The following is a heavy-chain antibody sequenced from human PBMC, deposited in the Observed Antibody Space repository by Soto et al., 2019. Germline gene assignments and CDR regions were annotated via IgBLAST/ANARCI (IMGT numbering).Heavy chain of an antibody. D-gene: IGHD6-6*01. V-gene: IGHV3-23*01. J-gene: IGHJ3*02. CDR2: ISGSGGST. CDR1: EGTFISDA. Sequence: PSGCLGLGCAAAEGTFISDASSWVRQTKGKGLEWVSAISGSGGSTYYADSVKGRFTISRDNSKNTLYLQMNSLRAEDTAVYYCAKVRLAYRSSAVWDAFDIWGQGTMVTVSS. CDR3: AKVRLAYRSSAVWDAFDI.